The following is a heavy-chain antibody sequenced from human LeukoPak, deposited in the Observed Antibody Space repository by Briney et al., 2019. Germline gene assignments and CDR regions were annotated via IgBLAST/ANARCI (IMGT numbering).Heavy chain of an antibody. V-gene: IGHV3-23*01. CDR1: GFTFSSYA. CDR3: AKGWTDAFDI. CDR2: ISGSGVTT. J-gene: IGHJ3*02. D-gene: IGHD2-15*01. Sequence: QPGGSLRLSCAASGFTFSSYAMNWVRQAPGKGLQWVSAISGSGVTTYYADSVKGRFTISRDNSKNTLYLQMNSLRAEDTAVYYCAKGWTDAFDIWGQGTMVTVSS.